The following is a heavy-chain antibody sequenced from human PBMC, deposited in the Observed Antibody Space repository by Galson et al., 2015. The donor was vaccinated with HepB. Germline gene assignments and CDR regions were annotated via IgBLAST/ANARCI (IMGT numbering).Heavy chain of an antibody. CDR2: VYYSGNT. CDR3: ARESYFSRTSRRDFYYYVDV. Sequence: TLSLSCTVSGGSISSADYYWSWIRQTPGKGLEWIGYVYYSGNTHYNPSLESRLTISVDTSKNQFSLSLGSVTAADTAVYYCARESYFSRTSRRDFYYYVDVWGKGTTVTVTS. CDR1: GGSISSADYY. V-gene: IGHV4-30-4*01. J-gene: IGHJ6*03. D-gene: IGHD2-2*01.